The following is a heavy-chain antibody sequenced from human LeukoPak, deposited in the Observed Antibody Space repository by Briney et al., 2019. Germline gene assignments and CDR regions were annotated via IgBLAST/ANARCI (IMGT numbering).Heavy chain of an antibody. CDR3: AKDPVRGYNYARRGPDVDY. CDR1: GYTFTSYA. V-gene: IGHV1-3*01. CDR2: INAGSGNT. Sequence: ASVKVSCKASGYTFTSYAMHWVRQAPGQRLEWMGWINAGSGNTKYSQNFQGRVTISRDTSASTAYMELSSLRSEDTAVYYCAKDPVRGYNYARRGPDVDYWGQGTLVTVSS. D-gene: IGHD5-18*01. J-gene: IGHJ4*02.